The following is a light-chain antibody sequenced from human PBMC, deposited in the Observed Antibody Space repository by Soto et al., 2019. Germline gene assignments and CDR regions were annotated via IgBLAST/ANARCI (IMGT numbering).Light chain of an antibody. CDR1: QSVTNS. CDR2: DAS. J-gene: IGKJ4*01. Sequence: EIVLKQSPATLSLSPGERATLSCRASQSVTNSLAWYQQKPGQAPRLLVYDASNRATGIPTRFSGSGSGTDFTLTISNLEPEDFAVYYCQQHISWPLTFGGGTNVDIK. CDR3: QQHISWPLT. V-gene: IGKV3-11*01.